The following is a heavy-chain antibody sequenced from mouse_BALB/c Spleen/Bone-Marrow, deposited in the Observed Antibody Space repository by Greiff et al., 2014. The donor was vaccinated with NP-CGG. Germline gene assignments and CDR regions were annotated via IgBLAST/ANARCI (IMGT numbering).Heavy chain of an antibody. V-gene: IGHV1-53*01. Sequence: QVQLKESGAELVKPGASVKLSCKASGYTFTSYYMYWGKQRPGQGLEWIGEINPNNDGTNFNEKFKSKATLTVDKSSSTAHMQLSSLTSEDSAVYYCARAAYDPYAMDYWGQGTSVTVSS. CDR2: INPNNDGT. CDR1: GYTFTSYY. J-gene: IGHJ4*01. D-gene: IGHD2-3*01. CDR3: ARAAYDPYAMDY.